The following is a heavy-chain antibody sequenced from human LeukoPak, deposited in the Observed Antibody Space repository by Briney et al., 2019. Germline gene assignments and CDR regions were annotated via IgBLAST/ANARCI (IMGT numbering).Heavy chain of an antibody. V-gene: IGHV3-23*01. D-gene: IGHD2-2*02. CDR2: ISGSGGST. CDR3: ATAQRRGYQLLYGVRFDY. CDR1: GFTFSSYA. J-gene: IGHJ4*02. Sequence: PGGSLRLSCAASGFTFSSYAMSWVRQAPGKGLEWVSAISGSGGSTYYADSVKGRFTISRDNSKNTLYLQMNSLRAEDTAVYYCATAQRRGYQLLYGVRFDYWGQGTLVTVSS.